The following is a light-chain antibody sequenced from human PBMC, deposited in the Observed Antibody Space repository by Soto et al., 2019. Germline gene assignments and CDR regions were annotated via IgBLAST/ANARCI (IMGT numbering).Light chain of an antibody. CDR2: KNS. Sequence: QSVLTQPPSASGTPGQRVAISCSGSRSNIGGHNVYWYQQLPGTAPKLLIYKNSQRPSWVSDRFSGSKSGTSASLAISGPRSEDEADYYCAAWDDSLNGAVFGGGTQLTVL. CDR1: RSNIGGHN. CDR3: AAWDDSLNGAV. J-gene: IGLJ7*01. V-gene: IGLV1-47*01.